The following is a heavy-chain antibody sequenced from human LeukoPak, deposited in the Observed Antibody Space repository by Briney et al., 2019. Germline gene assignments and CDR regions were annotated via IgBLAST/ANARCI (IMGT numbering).Heavy chain of an antibody. D-gene: IGHD6-19*01. CDR2: ISANNANR. CDR3: ARKMGSSSGWHQVFDY. CDR1: GYTFTSYG. J-gene: IGHJ4*02. Sequence: GASVKVSCKASGYTFTSYGISCVRQAPGQGLEWMGWISANNANRNYAQNLQGRVTMTTDTSTSTAYMELRSLRSDDTAVYYCARKMGSSSGWHQVFDYWGQGTLVTVSS. V-gene: IGHV1-18*04.